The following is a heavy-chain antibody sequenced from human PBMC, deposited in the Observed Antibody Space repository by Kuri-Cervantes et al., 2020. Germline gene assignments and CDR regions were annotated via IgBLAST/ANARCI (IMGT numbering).Heavy chain of an antibody. J-gene: IGHJ6*02. CDR2: ITRSSRII. CDR3: ARDLGRGYGMDV. CDR1: GFTFSSYS. Sequence: GGSLRLSWAASGFTFSSYSINWVRQAPGKGLEWVSYITRSSRIIFYAVSVKGRFTIYRDNAKNSLYLQMNSLRDEDTAVYYCARDLGRGYGMDVWGQGTTVTVSS. V-gene: IGHV3-48*02. D-gene: IGHD3-10*01.